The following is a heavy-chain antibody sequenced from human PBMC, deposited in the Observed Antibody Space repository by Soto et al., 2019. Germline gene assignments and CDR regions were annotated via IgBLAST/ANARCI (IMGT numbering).Heavy chain of an antibody. CDR1: GFTFSSYG. J-gene: IGHJ6*02. D-gene: IGHD3-3*01. CDR3: AKGISLTTYYDFWSGSLGMDV. Sequence: GGALRLSCAASGFTFSSYGMHWVRQAPGKGLEWGAVISYDGSNKYYADSVKGRFTISRDNSKNTLYLQMNSLRAEDTAVYYCAKGISLTTYYDFWSGSLGMDVWGQGTTVTVSS. CDR2: ISYDGSNK. V-gene: IGHV3-30*18.